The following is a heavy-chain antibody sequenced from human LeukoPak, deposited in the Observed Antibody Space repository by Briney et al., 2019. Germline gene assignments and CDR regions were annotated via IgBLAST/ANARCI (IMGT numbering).Heavy chain of an antibody. D-gene: IGHD5-18*01. J-gene: IGHJ3*02. Sequence: ASVKVSCKASGYTFTGYYMHWVRQAPGQGLEWMGWINPNSGGTNYAQKFQGRVTMTRDTSISTAYMELSRLRSDDTAVYYCATEIGGYSYGSDAFDIWGQGTMVTVSS. CDR1: GYTFTGYY. CDR3: ATEIGGYSYGSDAFDI. CDR2: INPNSGGT. V-gene: IGHV1-2*02.